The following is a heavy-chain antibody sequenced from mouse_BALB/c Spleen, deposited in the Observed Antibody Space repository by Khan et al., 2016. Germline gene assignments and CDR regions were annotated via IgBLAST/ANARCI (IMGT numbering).Heavy chain of an antibody. CDR2: IISNGGST. V-gene: IGHV5-6-3*01. J-gene: IGHJ4*01. CDR1: GFTFSTYA. CDR3: ARVRQAVDY. Sequence: EVELVESGGGLVQPGGSLKLSCAASGFTFSTYAMSWVRQTPDKRLELVATIISNGGSTYYPDNVKGRFTISRDNAKNTLYLQMSSQTSEDTAMYYCARVRQAVDYWGQGTSVTVSS. D-gene: IGHD2-14*01.